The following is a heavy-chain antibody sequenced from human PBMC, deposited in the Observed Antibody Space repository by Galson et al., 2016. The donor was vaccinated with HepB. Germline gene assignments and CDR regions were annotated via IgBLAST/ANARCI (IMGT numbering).Heavy chain of an antibody. CDR1: GSSISSGYY. Sequence: ETLSLTCIVSGSSISSGYYWGWIRQPPGKGLEWIGSVYHSGSTYYNPSLKSRVTISVDTSKNQFSLKLSSVTAADAAVYYCAREEWVYCANGVCQEDFDYWGQGTLVTVSS. CDR3: AREEWVYCANGVCQEDFDY. V-gene: IGHV4-38-2*02. CDR2: VYHSGST. D-gene: IGHD2-8*01. J-gene: IGHJ4*02.